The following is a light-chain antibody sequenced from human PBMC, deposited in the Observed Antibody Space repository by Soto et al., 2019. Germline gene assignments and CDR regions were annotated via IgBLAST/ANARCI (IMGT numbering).Light chain of an antibody. V-gene: IGKV1-5*03. CDR2: KAS. Sequence: DIQMTQSPSTLSASVGDRVTITCRASQSISSWLAWYQQKPGKAPKLLIHKASSLESGVPSRFSGSGSGTEFTLTISSLQPDDFATYDCQQYNGYSFGQGTKVEIK. J-gene: IGKJ1*01. CDR3: QQYNGYS. CDR1: QSISSW.